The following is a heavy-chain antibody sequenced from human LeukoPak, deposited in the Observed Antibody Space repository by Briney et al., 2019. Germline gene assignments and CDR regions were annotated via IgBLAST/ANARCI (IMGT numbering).Heavy chain of an antibody. J-gene: IGHJ4*02. Sequence: GGSLRLSCAASGFTFSSYAISWVRQAPGKGLDWVSAISGSGGSTYYADSVKGRFTISRDNSKNTLYPQMNSLRAEDTAVYYCAKFGSGGSGSYYYYWGQGTLVTVSS. V-gene: IGHV3-23*01. D-gene: IGHD3-10*01. CDR2: ISGSGGST. CDR3: AKFGSGGSGSYYYY. CDR1: GFTFSSYA.